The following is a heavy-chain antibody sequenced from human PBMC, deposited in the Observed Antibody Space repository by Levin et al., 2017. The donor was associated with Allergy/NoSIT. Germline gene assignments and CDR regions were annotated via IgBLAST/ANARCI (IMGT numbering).Heavy chain of an antibody. Sequence: ASVKVSCKASGGTFSSYAISWVRQAPGQGLEWMGGIIPIFGTANYAQKFQGRVTITADESTSTAYMELSSLRSEDTAVYYCARGGTRMRYCSGGSCYSIDYWGQGTLVTVSS. CDR2: IIPIFGTA. CDR3: ARGGTRMRYCSGGSCYSIDY. D-gene: IGHD2-15*01. V-gene: IGHV1-69*13. J-gene: IGHJ4*02. CDR1: GGTFSSYA.